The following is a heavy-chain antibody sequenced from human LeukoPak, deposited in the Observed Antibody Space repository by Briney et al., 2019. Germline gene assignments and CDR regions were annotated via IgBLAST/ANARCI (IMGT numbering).Heavy chain of an antibody. CDR3: ARDGGELWPLDE. CDR2: IKPDGSET. V-gene: IGHV3-7*01. Sequence: RPGGSLRLSCVASGFPFKGYWMTWVRQSPEKGLDRVANIKPDGSETNYLDSVKGRFTISRDNARDSLFLEMNNLRVDDTAAYYCARDGGELWPLDEWGQGILVTVSS. J-gene: IGHJ4*02. CDR1: GFPFKGYW. D-gene: IGHD3-10*01.